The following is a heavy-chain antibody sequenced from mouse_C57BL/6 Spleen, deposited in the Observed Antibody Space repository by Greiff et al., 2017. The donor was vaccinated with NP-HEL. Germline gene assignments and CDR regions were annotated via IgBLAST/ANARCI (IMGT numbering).Heavy chain of an antibody. CDR3: ARRGYDGESLDY. CDR1: GYAFSSYW. J-gene: IGHJ2*01. CDR2: IYPGDGDT. Sequence: VKVVESGAELVKPGASVKISCKASGYAFSSYWMNWVKQRPGKGLEWIGQIYPGDGDTNYNGKFKGKATLTADKSSSTAYMQLSSLTSEDSAVYFCARRGYDGESLDYWGQGTTLTVSS. V-gene: IGHV1-80*01. D-gene: IGHD2-2*01.